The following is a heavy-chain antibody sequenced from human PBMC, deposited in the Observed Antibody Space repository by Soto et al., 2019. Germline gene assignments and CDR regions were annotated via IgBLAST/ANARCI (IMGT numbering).Heavy chain of an antibody. CDR3: ARGRAVAV. D-gene: IGHD6-19*01. CDR1: GFTFSDYC. J-gene: IGHJ4*02. Sequence: EVQLVESGGGLVQPGGSLRLSCAASGFTFSDYCMTWVRQAPGKGLEWVANIKADGSEINYVDSVKGRFTISRDNDKKSLSLQMNSLRAEDTGIYYGARGRAVAVWGQGTLVFVSS. CDR2: IKADGSEI. V-gene: IGHV3-7*02.